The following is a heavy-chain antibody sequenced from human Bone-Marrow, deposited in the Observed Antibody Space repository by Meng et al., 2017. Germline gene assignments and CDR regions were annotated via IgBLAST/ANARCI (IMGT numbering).Heavy chain of an antibody. V-gene: IGHV3-30*01. CDR1: GFTFSSYT. D-gene: IGHD3-22*01. CDR3: ARAYYFESSGYSFLGSYYLDY. CDR2: ISYDGNNK. J-gene: IGHJ4*02. Sequence: GGSLRLSCAVSGFTFSSYTMHWVRQAPGKGLEWVAIISYDGNNKYYGDSVKGRFTISRVNSNNTLYLQVKSLRPEDTAVYYCARAYYFESSGYSFLGSYYLDYWGQGTPVTSPQ.